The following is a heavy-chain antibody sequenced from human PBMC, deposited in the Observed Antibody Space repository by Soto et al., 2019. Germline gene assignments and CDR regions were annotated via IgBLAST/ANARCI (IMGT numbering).Heavy chain of an antibody. CDR3: ARGPKSYGSGRGHCYYYRMDV. CDR1: GGSISSYY. CDR2: IYYSGST. Sequence: SENLSLTCTVSGGSISSYYWSWIRQPPWKGLEWIGYIYYSGSTNYNPSLKSRVTISVDTSKNQFSLKLSSVTAADTAVYYCARGPKSYGSGRGHCYYYRMDVCVRGPTVT. V-gene: IGHV4-59*01. J-gene: IGHJ6*02. D-gene: IGHD3-10*01.